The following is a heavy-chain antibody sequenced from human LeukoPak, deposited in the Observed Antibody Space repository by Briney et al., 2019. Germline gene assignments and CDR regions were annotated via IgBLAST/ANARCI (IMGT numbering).Heavy chain of an antibody. J-gene: IGHJ5*02. CDR2: IDHRGNT. V-gene: IGHV4-34*01. D-gene: IGHD3-3*01. CDR1: GGSFSGYY. Sequence: SETLSLTCAVYGGSFSGYYWSWIRQPPGKGLEWIGEIDHRGNTNYNPSLKSPVTISVDTSKKQFSLNLTSVTAADTAVYYCARRRSGYYSFLSPWGQGTLVTVSS. CDR3: ARRRSGYYSFLSP.